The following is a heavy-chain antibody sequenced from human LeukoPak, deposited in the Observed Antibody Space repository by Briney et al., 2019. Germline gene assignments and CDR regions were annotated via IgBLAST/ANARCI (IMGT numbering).Heavy chain of an antibody. CDR2: ISGSGGST. V-gene: IGHV3-23*01. CDR3: AKCRERRLYYYYYMDV. Sequence: GGSLRLSCAASGFTFSSYAMSWVRQAPGKGLEWVSAISGSGGSTYYADSVKDRFTISRDNSKNTLYLQMNSLRAEDTAVYYCAKCRERRLYYYYYMDVWGKGTTVTVSS. D-gene: IGHD1-1*01. J-gene: IGHJ6*03. CDR1: GFTFSSYA.